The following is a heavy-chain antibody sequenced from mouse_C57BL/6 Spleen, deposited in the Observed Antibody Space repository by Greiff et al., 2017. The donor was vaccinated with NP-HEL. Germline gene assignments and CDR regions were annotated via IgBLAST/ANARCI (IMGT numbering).Heavy chain of an antibody. CDR1: GFTFSDYG. Sequence: EVHLVESGGGLVKPGGSLKLSCAASGFTFSDYGMHWVRQAPEKGLEWVAYISSGSSTIYYADTVKGRFTISRDNAKNTLFLQMTSLRSEDTAMYYCATLFYYKDAMDDWGQGTSVTVSS. CDR3: ATLFYYKDAMDD. V-gene: IGHV5-17*01. D-gene: IGHD2-1*01. J-gene: IGHJ4*01. CDR2: ISSGSSTI.